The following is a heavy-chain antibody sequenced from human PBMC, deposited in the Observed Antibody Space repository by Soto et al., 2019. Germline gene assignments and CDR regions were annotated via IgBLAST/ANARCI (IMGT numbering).Heavy chain of an antibody. CDR1: GGSISSSNW. D-gene: IGHD3-3*01. V-gene: IGHV4-4*02. CDR3: ARDVAAVDDFWSGYYTGMVGWFDP. J-gene: IGHJ5*02. Sequence: QVQLQESGPGLVKPSGTLSLTCAVSGGSISSSNWWSWVRQPPGKGLEWIGEIYHSGSTNYNPSLKSRVTISVDKSKNQFSLKLSSVTAADTAVYYCARDVAAVDDFWSGYYTGMVGWFDPWGQGTLVTVSS. CDR2: IYHSGST.